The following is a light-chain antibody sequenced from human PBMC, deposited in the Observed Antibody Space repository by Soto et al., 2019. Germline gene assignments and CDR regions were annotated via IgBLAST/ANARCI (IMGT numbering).Light chain of an antibody. CDR3: QQHNRNTWS. V-gene: IGKV1-5*01. CDR1: HSIETW. CDR2: GAS. Sequence: DIQMTQSPYTLSASVGGRVTITCRASHSIETWLAWYLQKPWKAPKLLIYGASNLESGVPSRFSSSRGWTEFFLTTTTRLPHDVATNFFQQHNRNTWSFGPGTKVDIK. J-gene: IGKJ1*01.